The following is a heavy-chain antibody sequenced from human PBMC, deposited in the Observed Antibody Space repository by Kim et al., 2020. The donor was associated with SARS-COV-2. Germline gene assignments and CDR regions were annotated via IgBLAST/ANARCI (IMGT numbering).Heavy chain of an antibody. V-gene: IGHV3-48*02. Sequence: ADSVKGRFTISRDNAKNSLYLQRNSLRDEDTAVYYCAREGGRDGYNYFDYWGQGTLVTVSS. J-gene: IGHJ4*02. D-gene: IGHD5-12*01. CDR3: AREGGRDGYNYFDY.